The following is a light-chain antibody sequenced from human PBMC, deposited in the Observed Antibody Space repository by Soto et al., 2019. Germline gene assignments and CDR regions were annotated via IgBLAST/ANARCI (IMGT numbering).Light chain of an antibody. V-gene: IGKV1-5*03. J-gene: IGKJ1*01. CDR3: QQYYGYPWT. CDR1: QSVSEW. Sequence: DIQMTQSPSTLSASGGDRVTITCRASQSVSEWLAWYQQKPGKAPKGLIYKASSLESGAPSRFSGSGSGPEFTLPISSLQPDDVATYYCQQYYGYPWTVGQGTKVEPK. CDR2: KAS.